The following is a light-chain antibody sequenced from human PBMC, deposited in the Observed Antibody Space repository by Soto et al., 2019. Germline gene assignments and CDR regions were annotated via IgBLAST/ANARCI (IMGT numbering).Light chain of an antibody. Sequence: IQMTQSPSTLPASVGDRVTITCRASQTISSWLAWYQQKPGKAPKLLIYEASSLQSGVPSRFSGSGSGTEFTLSISSLQPDDFATYYCQHYNSYSEAFGQGTKVDIK. CDR1: QTISSW. V-gene: IGKV1-5*03. CDR2: EAS. J-gene: IGKJ1*01. CDR3: QHYNSYSEA.